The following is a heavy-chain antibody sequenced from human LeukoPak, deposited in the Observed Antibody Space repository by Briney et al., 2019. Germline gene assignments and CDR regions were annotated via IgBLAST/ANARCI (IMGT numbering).Heavy chain of an antibody. J-gene: IGHJ5*02. Sequence: SETLSLTCAVYGGSFSGYYWSWIRQPPGKGLEWIGEINHSGSTNYNPSLKSRVTISVDTSKNQFPLKLSSVTAADTAVYYCARHRRSPSYYGSGSYHNWFDPWGQGTLVTVSS. V-gene: IGHV4-34*01. CDR3: ARHRRSPSYYGSGSYHNWFDP. CDR2: INHSGST. CDR1: GGSFSGYY. D-gene: IGHD3-10*01.